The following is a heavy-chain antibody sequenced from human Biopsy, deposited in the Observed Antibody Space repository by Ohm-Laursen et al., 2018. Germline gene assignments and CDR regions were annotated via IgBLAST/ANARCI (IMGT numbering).Heavy chain of an antibody. Sequence: TQTLTLTCTLSGFSLNTRGMSVTWIRRPPGKALEWLARIDWDDAKFYSESLKTRLTISKGTSENHVVLTLSDVAPVDTATYYCARIPILVVPAAIVYRHRRHLQGSDVWGQGTTVIVSS. J-gene: IGHJ6*02. CDR2: IDWDDAK. V-gene: IGHV2-70*16. CDR1: GFSLNTRGMS. D-gene: IGHD2-2*02. CDR3: ARIPILVVPAAIVYRHRRHLQGSDV.